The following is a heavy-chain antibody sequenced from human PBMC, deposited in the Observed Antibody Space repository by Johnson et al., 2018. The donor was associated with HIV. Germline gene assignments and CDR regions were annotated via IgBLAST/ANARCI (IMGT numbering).Heavy chain of an antibody. J-gene: IGHJ3*02. Sequence: EQLVESGGGVVRPGGSLRLSCAASGFTFDDYGMNWVRQAPGKGLEWVANIKQDGSEKYYADSVKGRFTISRDNSKNTLSLQMNSLRAEDTAVYYCAREGQEFNDAFDIWGQGTMVTVSS. D-gene: IGHD3-10*01. CDR1: GFTFDDYG. V-gene: IGHV3-7*01. CDR2: IKQDGSEK. CDR3: AREGQEFNDAFDI.